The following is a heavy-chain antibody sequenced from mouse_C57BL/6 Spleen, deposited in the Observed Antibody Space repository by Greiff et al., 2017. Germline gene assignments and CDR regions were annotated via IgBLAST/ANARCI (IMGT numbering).Heavy chain of an antibody. D-gene: IGHD1-1*01. CDR3: ATPFYYGSSYYAMDY. Sequence: VQLQQSGPGLVQPSQSLSITCTVSGFSLTSYGVHWVRQSPGKGLEWLGVIWRGGSTDYNAAFMSRLSITKDNSKSQVFFKMNSLQADDTAIYYCATPFYYGSSYYAMDYWGQGTSVTGSS. J-gene: IGHJ4*01. CDR1: GFSLTSYG. V-gene: IGHV2-5*01. CDR2: IWRGGST.